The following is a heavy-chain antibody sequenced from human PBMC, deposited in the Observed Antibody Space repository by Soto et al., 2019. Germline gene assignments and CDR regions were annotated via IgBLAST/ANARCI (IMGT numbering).Heavy chain of an antibody. CDR2: MNPNSGNT. CDR3: ARGPGSSDWRFSYYYMDV. Sequence: QVQLVQSGAEVKKPGASVKVSCTFTSYDINWVRQATGQGREWMAWMNPNSGNTRYAQKFQGRVTMTRNTSNFTAYMELSSLRSEDTAVYYCARGPGSSDWRFSYYYMDVWGQGTTVTVSS. J-gene: IGHJ6*02. CDR1: FTSYD. V-gene: IGHV1-8*01. D-gene: IGHD6-19*01.